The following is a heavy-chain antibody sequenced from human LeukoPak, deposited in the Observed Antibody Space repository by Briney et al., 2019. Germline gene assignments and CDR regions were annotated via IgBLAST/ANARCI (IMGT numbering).Heavy chain of an antibody. Sequence: ASVKVSCKASGGTFSSYAISWVRQAPGQGLEWMGRVIPLLDLATYAQHFQGRVTITADRSTSTAYMELSSLRSEDTAVYYCASPSLGVRTTGWDFDLWGRGTLVTVSS. CDR2: VIPLLDLA. D-gene: IGHD4-17*01. V-gene: IGHV1-69*04. J-gene: IGHJ2*01. CDR3: ASPSLGVRTTGWDFDL. CDR1: GGTFSSYA.